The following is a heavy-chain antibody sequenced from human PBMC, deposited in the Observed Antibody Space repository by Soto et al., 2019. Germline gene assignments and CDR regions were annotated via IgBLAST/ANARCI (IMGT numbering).Heavy chain of an antibody. V-gene: IGHV4-38-2*01. CDR3: ARCFTYYDFWSGYYFDY. Sequence: PSETLSLTCAVSGYSIRSGYYWGWIRQPPGKGLEWIGSIYNSGSTFYNPSLKSRVTISVDTSKIQFYPKLSSVTAADTALYYCARCFTYYDFWSGYYFDYWGQGTLFTVSS. J-gene: IGHJ4*02. CDR2: IYNSGST. D-gene: IGHD3-3*01. CDR1: GYSIRSGYY.